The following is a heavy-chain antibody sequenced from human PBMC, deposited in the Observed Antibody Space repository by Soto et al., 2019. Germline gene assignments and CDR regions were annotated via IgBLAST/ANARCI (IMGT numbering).Heavy chain of an antibody. V-gene: IGHV4-61*08. D-gene: IGHD2-15*01. J-gene: IGHJ3*02. Sequence: SETLSLTCSVSGGSVSSGGHYWSWIRQPPGKGLEWIAYISDTGTTNYNPSLKSRVTISLDMSKNRVSLRLDSVTAADTAVYYCARGRSDSSNSYDAFDIWGQGTMVTVSS. CDR1: GGSVSSGGHY. CDR2: ISDTGTT. CDR3: ARGRSDSSNSYDAFDI.